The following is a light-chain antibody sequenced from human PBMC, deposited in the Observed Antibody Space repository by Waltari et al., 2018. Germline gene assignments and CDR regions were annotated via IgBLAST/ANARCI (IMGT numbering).Light chain of an antibody. Sequence: QSVLTQPPSASGTPGQRVTISCSGSSSNIGTNYVHWYQYLPGTAPRLLIYRNNQRPSGVPDRFSGSKSGTSASLTISGLQSEDEADYYCAAWDDSLDGQVFGTGTEVTVL. CDR2: RNN. CDR1: SSNIGTNY. J-gene: IGLJ1*01. V-gene: IGLV1-44*01. CDR3: AAWDDSLDGQV.